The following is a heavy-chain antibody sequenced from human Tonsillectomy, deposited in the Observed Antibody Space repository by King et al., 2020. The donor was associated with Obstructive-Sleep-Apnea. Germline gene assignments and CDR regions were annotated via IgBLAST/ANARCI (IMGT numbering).Heavy chain of an antibody. CDR3: AREGDIVVVPAANMDV. CDR1: GGSISSSSYY. D-gene: IGHD2-2*01. V-gene: IGHV4-39*07. Sequence: QLQESGPGLVKPSETLSLTCTVSGGSISSSSYYWGWIRQPPGKGLEWIGSIYYSGSTYYNPSPKSLVTISVDTSKNQFSLKLSSVTAADTAVYYCAREGDIVVVPAANMDVWGQGTTVTVSS. J-gene: IGHJ6*02. CDR2: IYYSGST.